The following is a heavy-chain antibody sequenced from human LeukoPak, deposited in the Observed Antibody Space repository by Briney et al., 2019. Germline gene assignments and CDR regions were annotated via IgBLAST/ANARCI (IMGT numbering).Heavy chain of an antibody. J-gene: IGHJ4*02. D-gene: IGHD2-21*02. CDR1: GFTFSSYS. V-gene: IGHV3-21*01. Sequence: PGGSLRLSCAASGFTFSSYSMNWVRQAPGKGLEWVSPISSSSSYIYYADSVKGRFTISRDNAKNSLYLQMNSLRAEDTAVYYCARSLLLVRRRCGGDCYSIDYWGQGTLVTVSS. CDR3: ARSLLLVRRRCGGDCYSIDY. CDR2: ISSSSSYI.